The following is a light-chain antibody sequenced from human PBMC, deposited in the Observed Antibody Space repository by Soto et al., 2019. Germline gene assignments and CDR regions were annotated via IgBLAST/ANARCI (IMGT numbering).Light chain of an antibody. J-gene: IGKJ5*01. V-gene: IGKV1-12*01. CDR2: AAS. CDR1: QGIGTW. Sequence: IQIAQSPSSLFPSVGERVTITCWASQGIGTWLAWYQQKPGKGPNLLIYAASSLESGVPSRFSGSGSGTDFTLTISSLQPEDFATYYCLQTYSDILTFGQGTRLEI. CDR3: LQTYSDILT.